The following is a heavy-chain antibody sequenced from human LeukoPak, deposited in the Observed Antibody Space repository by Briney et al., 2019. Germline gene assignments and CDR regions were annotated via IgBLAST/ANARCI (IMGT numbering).Heavy chain of an antibody. CDR1: GGSFSGYY. D-gene: IGHD2-8*02. CDR3: ARGARGPGVVGDY. Sequence: SETLSLTCAVCGGSFSGYYWSWIRQPPGKGLEWIGEINHSGSTNYNPSLKSRVTMSVDTSKNQFSPKLSSVTAADTAVYYCARGARGPGVVGDYWGQGTLVTVSS. V-gene: IGHV4-34*01. CDR2: INHSGST. J-gene: IGHJ4*02.